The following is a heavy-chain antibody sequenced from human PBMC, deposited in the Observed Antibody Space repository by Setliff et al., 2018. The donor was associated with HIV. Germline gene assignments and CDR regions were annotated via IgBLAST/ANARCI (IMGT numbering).Heavy chain of an antibody. J-gene: IGHJ4*02. CDR1: GYPFTNFG. CDR2: INVYNGDT. V-gene: IGHV1-18*01. CDR3: TRGSGPRVVVAAPFDY. D-gene: IGHD2-15*01. Sequence: ASVKVSCKASGYPFTNFGVSWVRQAPGQGLEWMAWINVYNGDTNFALKFQGRVTMTADTSTRTAYLELRTLRSDDTAVYYCTRGSGPRVVVAAPFDYWGQGTLVTVSS.